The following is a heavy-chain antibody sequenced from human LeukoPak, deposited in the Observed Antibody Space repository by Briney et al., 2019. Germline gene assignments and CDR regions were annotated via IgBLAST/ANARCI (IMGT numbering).Heavy chain of an antibody. CDR1: GFPFSSSE. Sequence: QAGGSLRLSFAAPGFPFSSSEMNWVPRAPGKGLGGVSYFSGGGTTIYYADSVKGRFTISRDNAKNSLYLQMNSLRAEDTAVYFCARDRYDYIWGSYGASDIWGQGTMVTVSS. V-gene: IGHV3-48*03. CDR2: FSGGGTTI. CDR3: ARDRYDYIWGSYGASDI. J-gene: IGHJ3*02. D-gene: IGHD3-16*01.